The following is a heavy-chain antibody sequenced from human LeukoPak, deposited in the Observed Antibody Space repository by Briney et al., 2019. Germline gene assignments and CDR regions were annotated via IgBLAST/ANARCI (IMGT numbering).Heavy chain of an antibody. D-gene: IGHD6-13*01. V-gene: IGHV4-59*08. CDR1: GASISSYY. Sequence: KPSETLSLTCSVSGASISSYYWSWIRQPPRKGLEWIGYIYYSGSTKYNRSLKSRVTISLDTSKNQFSLKLSSVTAGDSAVYYCARPRATAGTVHDLDAFDIWGQGTVVTVSS. CDR2: IYYSGST. J-gene: IGHJ3*02. CDR3: ARPRATAGTVHDLDAFDI.